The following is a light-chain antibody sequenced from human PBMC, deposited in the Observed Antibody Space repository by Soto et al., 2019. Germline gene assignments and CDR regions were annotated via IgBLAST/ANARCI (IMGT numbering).Light chain of an antibody. CDR3: SSYTTRNTEV. J-gene: IGLJ1*01. CDR2: DVV. CDR1: SSDIGAYNY. V-gene: IGLV2-14*03. Sequence: QSVLTQPASVSGSPGQPITISCAGTSSDIGAYNYVSWYQHLPGKAPKLIIYDVVTRPSGISTRFSASKSGNTASLTISGLQAEDEADYYCSSYTTRNTEVFGTGTKVTVL.